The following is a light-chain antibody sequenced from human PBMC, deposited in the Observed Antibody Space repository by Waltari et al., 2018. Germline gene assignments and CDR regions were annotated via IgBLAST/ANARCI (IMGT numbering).Light chain of an antibody. V-gene: IGKV1-8*01. CDR3: QQYYSYPPA. CDR2: AAS. J-gene: IGKJ4*01. CDR1: QGISSY. Sequence: ALRITQSPSPLSASTGDRVTITCRASQGISSYLAWYQQKPGKAPKLLIYAASTLQSGVPSRFSGIGSGTDFTLTISCLQSEDFATYYCQQYYSYPPAFGGGTKVEIK.